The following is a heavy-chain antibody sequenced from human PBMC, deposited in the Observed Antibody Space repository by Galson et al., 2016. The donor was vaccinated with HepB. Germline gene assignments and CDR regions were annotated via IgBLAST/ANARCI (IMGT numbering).Heavy chain of an antibody. J-gene: IGHJ4*02. CDR3: AREGTYYYESSGYYYTRRISGAFDD. CDR2: IYHSGGT. V-gene: IGHV4-31*03. D-gene: IGHD3-22*01. Sequence: LSLTCTVSGASINSGGYYWSWIRQRPGKGLEWIGHIYHSGGTHYNPSLKSRVTMSVDMSKNQFSLKLSSVTAADTAVYFCAREGTYYYESSGYYYTRRISGAFDDWGQGALVTVSS. CDR1: GASINSGGYY.